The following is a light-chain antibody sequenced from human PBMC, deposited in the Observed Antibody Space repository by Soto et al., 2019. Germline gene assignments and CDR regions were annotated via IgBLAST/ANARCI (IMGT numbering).Light chain of an antibody. Sequence: QSVLTQPPSASGSPGQSVTISCTGTSSDVGVYNSVSWYQQHPAQAPKLMIYDVSKRPSGVPDRFSGSKSGNTASLTVSGLQAEDEADYYCSSYAGTLIVFGTGTKVTVL. CDR2: DVS. V-gene: IGLV2-8*01. J-gene: IGLJ1*01. CDR3: SSYAGTLIV. CDR1: SSDVGVYNS.